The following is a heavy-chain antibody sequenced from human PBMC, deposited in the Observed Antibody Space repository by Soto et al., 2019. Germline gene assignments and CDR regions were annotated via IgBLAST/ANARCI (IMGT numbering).Heavy chain of an antibody. J-gene: IGHJ3*02. V-gene: IGHV4-4*02. CDR3: ARVPDSSRWTDAFDI. CDR2: IYHSGST. CDR1: GGSISSSNW. D-gene: IGHD6-19*01. Sequence: SETLSLTCAVSGGSISSSNWWSWVRQPPGKGLEWIGEIYHSGSTNYNPSLKRRVTISVDKSKNQFSLKLSSVTAADTAVYYCARVPDSSRWTDAFDIRGPETMVTVSS.